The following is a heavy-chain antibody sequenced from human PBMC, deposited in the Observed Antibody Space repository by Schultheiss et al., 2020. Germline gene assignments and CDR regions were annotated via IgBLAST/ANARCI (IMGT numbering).Heavy chain of an antibody. CDR3: ARTREGGLLLFDY. Sequence: SETLSLTCAVYGGSFSGYYWSWIRQPPGKGLEWIGEINHSGSTNYNPSLKSRVTISVDTSKNQFSLKLSSVTAADTAVYYCARTREGGLLLFDYWGQGTLVTVSS. CDR1: GGSFSGYY. D-gene: IGHD3-22*01. CDR2: INHSGST. V-gene: IGHV4-34*01. J-gene: IGHJ4*02.